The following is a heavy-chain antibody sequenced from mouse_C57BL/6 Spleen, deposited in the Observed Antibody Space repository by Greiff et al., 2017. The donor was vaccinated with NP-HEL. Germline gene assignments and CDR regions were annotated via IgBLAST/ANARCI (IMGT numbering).Heavy chain of an antibody. Sequence: VQLQQSGTVLARPGASVKMSCKTSGYTFTSYWMHWVKQRPGQGLEWIGAIYPGNSDTSYNQKFNGKAKLTAVTSASTAYMELSSLTNEDSAVYYCTRLRDGHYAAWLAYWRQGSLVSDSA. V-gene: IGHV1-5*01. D-gene: IGHD2-3*01. J-gene: IGHJ3*01. CDR1: GYTFTSYW. CDR2: IYPGNSDT. CDR3: TRLRDGHYAAWLAY.